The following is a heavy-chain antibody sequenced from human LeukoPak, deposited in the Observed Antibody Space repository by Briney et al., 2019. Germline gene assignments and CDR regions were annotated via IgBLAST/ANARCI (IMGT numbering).Heavy chain of an antibody. J-gene: IGHJ4*02. CDR2: IRYDGSKK. V-gene: IGHV3-30*02. CDR3: AKDLVRFLEFLLPRTDY. CDR1: GFTFSSYG. D-gene: IGHD3-3*01. Sequence: GGSLRLSCAASGFTFSSYGMHWVRQAPGKGLEWVAFIRYDGSKKNYADSVKGRFTISRVNSKNTLHLQMNSLRAEDTAVYYCAKDLVRFLEFLLPRTDYWGQGTLVTVSS.